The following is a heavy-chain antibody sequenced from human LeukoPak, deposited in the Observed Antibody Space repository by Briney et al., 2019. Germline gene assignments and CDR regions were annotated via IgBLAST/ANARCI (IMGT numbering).Heavy chain of an antibody. J-gene: IGHJ4*02. CDR1: GYTFTSYG. V-gene: IGHV1-18*01. CDR2: INAYNGNT. D-gene: IGHD1-26*01. Sequence: ASVKVSCKASGYTFTSYGISWVRQAPGQGLEWMGWINAYNGNTNYAQKLQGRVTMTTDTSTSTAYMELRSLRSDVTAVYYCARDRGVVGATLAGYWGQGTLVTVSS. CDR3: ARDRGVVGATLAGY.